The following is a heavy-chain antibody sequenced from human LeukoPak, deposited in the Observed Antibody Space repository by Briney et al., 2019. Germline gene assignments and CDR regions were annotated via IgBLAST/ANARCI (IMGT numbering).Heavy chain of an antibody. J-gene: IGHJ4*02. V-gene: IGHV3-53*01. CDR2: IYGGGNT. D-gene: IGHD4-23*01. CDR1: GFTVSSSY. CDR3: ARVLYGGNFAGY. Sequence: GGSLRLSGAASGFTVSSSYMNWVRQAPGRGLEWVSAIYGGGNTYYADSVKGRFTVSRDSSKNTVFLQMSSLRAEDTAVYYCARVLYGGNFAGYWGQGTLVTVSS.